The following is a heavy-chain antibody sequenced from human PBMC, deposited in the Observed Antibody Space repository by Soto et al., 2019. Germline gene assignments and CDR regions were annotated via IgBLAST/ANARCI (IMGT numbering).Heavy chain of an antibody. Sequence: QVTLKESGPVLVKPTETLTLTCTVSGFSLSNARMGVSWIRQPPGKALEWLAHIFSNDETSHSTSLKSRLTISKDTAKSQVVLTMTSMDPVDTATYFRARMRLQYNWFDPRGQGTLVTVSS. CDR2: IFSNDET. V-gene: IGHV2-26*01. D-gene: IGHD6-25*01. CDR3: ARMRLQYNWFDP. CDR1: GFSLSNARMG. J-gene: IGHJ5*02.